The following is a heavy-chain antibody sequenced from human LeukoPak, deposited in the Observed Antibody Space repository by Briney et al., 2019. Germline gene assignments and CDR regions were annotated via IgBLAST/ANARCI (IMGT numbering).Heavy chain of an antibody. V-gene: IGHV3-23*01. J-gene: IGHJ4*02. CDR3: AKNRQQWLVRPANFDY. CDR2: MYDSGGTTSYT. Sequence: GGSLRLSCEASGFTLSSYAMNWVRQAPGKGLEWVAGMYDSGGTTSYTWYAGSVKGRFTISRDKFKNTLYLQMNSLRAGDTAVYYCAKNRQQWLVRPANFDYWGQGILVAVSS. CDR1: GFTLSSYA. D-gene: IGHD6-19*01.